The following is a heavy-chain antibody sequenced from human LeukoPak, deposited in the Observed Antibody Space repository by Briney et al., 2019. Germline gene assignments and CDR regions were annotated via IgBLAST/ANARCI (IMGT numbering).Heavy chain of an antibody. CDR1: GFTFSDNS. CDR3: VSHSDTLTSYAFDY. V-gene: IGHV3-53*01. CDR2: IPSDGDT. Sequence: GGSLRLSCAASGFTFSDNSMSWVRAAPGKGLECVSIIPSDGDTYYADSVKGRFTISRDNSKNTLSLQMDSLRAEDTAVYYCVSHSDTLTSYAFDYWGQGTLVTVSS. J-gene: IGHJ4*02. D-gene: IGHD3-9*01.